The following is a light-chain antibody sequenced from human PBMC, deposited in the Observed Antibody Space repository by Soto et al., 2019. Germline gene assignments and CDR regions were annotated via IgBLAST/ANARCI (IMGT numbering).Light chain of an antibody. CDR2: DAS. CDR1: QTVRNNY. J-gene: IGKJ1*01. CDR3: QQRSNWPPWT. V-gene: IGKV3D-20*02. Sequence: EFVLTQSPATVSLSPGERATRSCRASQTVRNNYLAWYQQKPGQAPRLLIYDASSRATGIPDRFSGGGSGTDFTLTISSLEPEDFAAYYCQQRSNWPPWTFGQGTKVDIK.